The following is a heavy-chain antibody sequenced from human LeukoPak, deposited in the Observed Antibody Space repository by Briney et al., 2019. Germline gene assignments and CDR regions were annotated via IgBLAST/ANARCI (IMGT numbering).Heavy chain of an antibody. Sequence: GGSLRLSCAASGFTFSSYSMNWVRQAPGKGLEWVSSISSSSSYIYYADSVKGRFTISRDNSKNTLYLQMSSLRAEDTAVYYCVKGRCSGSSCYGGDYWGQGTLVTVSS. CDR3: VKGRCSGSSCYGGDY. CDR1: GFTFSSYS. J-gene: IGHJ4*02. CDR2: ISSSSSYI. D-gene: IGHD2-2*01. V-gene: IGHV3-21*01.